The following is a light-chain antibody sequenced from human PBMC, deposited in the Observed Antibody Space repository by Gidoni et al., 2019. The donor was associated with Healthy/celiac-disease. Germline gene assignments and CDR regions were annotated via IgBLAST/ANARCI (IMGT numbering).Light chain of an antibody. V-gene: IGKV3-20*01. CDR3: QQYGSSPRFT. CDR1: QSVSSSY. Sequence: EIVLTQSPGTLSLSPGERAPLSCRASQSVSSSYLAWYQQKPGQAPRLLIYGASSRATGIPDRFSGSGSGTDFTLTISRLEPEDFAVYYCQQYGSSPRFTFXPXTKVXIK. J-gene: IGKJ3*01. CDR2: GAS.